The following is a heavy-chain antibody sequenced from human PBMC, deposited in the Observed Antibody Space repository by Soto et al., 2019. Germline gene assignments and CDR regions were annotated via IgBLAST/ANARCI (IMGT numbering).Heavy chain of an antibody. CDR3: ATDDYGAFAF. V-gene: IGHV1-2*02. CDR1: GYTFTAYY. Sequence: GGSVKGSCTPYGYTFTAYYIHWVRQAPGQGLECLGWIDPRSGVTDSAQIFQGRVIMTRYTSIKTVYRELCRLTSDDAAVYYCATDDYGAFAFWGQGTLVTVSS. D-gene: IGHD4-17*01. CDR2: IDPRSGVT. J-gene: IGHJ4*02.